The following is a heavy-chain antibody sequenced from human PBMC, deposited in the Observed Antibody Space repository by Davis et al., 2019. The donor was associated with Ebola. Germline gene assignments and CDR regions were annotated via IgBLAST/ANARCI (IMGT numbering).Heavy chain of an antibody. CDR1: GGSISSSSYY. Sequence: SETLSLTCTVSGGSISSSSYYWGWIRQPPGKGLEWIGSIYYSGSTYYNPSLKSRVTISVDTSKNQFSLKLSSVTAADTAVYYCARGRRLLGYYYYGMDVWGQGTTVTVSS. D-gene: IGHD3-22*01. J-gene: IGHJ6*02. CDR3: ARGRRLLGYYYYGMDV. V-gene: IGHV4-39*07. CDR2: IYYSGST.